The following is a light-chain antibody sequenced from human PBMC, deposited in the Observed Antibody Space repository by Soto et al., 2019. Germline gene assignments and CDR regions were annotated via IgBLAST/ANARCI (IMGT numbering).Light chain of an antibody. CDR3: CAYVGSSTFGV. CDR1: SSDLGSYNL. J-gene: IGLJ2*01. V-gene: IGLV2-23*02. Sequence: QSALTQPASVSGSPGQSITISCTGTSSDLGSYNLVSWYQQRPAKVPKLMIYEVTNRPSGVANHRSGSKSGSTASLTISGLLEGEEVDYYCCAYVGSSTFGVFGGGTKLTVL. CDR2: EVT.